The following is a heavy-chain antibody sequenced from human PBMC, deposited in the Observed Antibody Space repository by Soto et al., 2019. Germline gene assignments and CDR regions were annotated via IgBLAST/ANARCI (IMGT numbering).Heavy chain of an antibody. CDR1: GFTFSSYW. D-gene: IGHD6-19*01. Sequence: PGGSLRLSCAASGFTFSSYWMSWVRQAPGKGLEWVANIKQDGSEKYYVDSVKGRFTISRDNAKNSLYLQMNSLRAEDTAVYYCARARWGAYSSGWYGVWFDPWGQGTLVTVSS. CDR3: ARARWGAYSSGWYGVWFDP. V-gene: IGHV3-7*01. CDR2: IKQDGSEK. J-gene: IGHJ5*02.